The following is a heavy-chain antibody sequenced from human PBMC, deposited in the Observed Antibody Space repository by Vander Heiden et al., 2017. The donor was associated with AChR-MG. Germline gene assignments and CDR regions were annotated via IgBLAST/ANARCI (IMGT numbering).Heavy chain of an antibody. CDR2: IKSKTDGGTT. J-gene: IGHJ3*02. CDR3: TTDSSGTTVTMPDAFDI. D-gene: IGHD4-17*01. CDR1: GFTFSNAW. Sequence: EVQLVESGGGLVKPGGSPRLSCAASGFTFSNAWMGWVRQAPGKGLEWVGRIKSKTDGGTTDYAAPVKGRFTISRDDSKNTLYLQMNSLKTEDTAVYYCTTDSSGTTVTMPDAFDIWGQGTMVTVSS. V-gene: IGHV3-15*01.